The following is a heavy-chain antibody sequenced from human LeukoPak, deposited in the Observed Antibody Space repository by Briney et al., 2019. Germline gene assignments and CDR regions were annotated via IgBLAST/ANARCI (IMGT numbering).Heavy chain of an antibody. CDR2: ISAYNGNT. V-gene: IGHV1-18*01. D-gene: IGHD2-21*01. J-gene: IGHJ6*03. Sequence: ASVKVSCKASGYTFTSYGISWVRQAPGQGLEWMGWISAYNGNTNYVQKLQGRVTMTTDTSTSTAYMELRSLRSDDTAVYYCAGDAIAGDRSYYYMDVWGKGTTDTISS. CDR3: AGDAIAGDRSYYYMDV. CDR1: GYTFTSYG.